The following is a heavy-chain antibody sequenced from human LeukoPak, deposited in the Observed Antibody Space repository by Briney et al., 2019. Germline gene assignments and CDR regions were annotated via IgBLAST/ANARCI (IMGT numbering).Heavy chain of an antibody. Sequence: GGSLRLSCAASGFTFSTYAMTWVRQAPGKGLEWVPAFSATDGSTQYADSVKGRFTISRDSTTNTLFLQMNSLRAEDTAIYYCARCQIAAAGTGVFDVWGQGTMVTVST. V-gene: IGHV3-23*01. CDR1: GFTFSTYA. J-gene: IGHJ3*01. CDR3: ARCQIAAAGTGVFDV. CDR2: FSATDGST. D-gene: IGHD6-13*01.